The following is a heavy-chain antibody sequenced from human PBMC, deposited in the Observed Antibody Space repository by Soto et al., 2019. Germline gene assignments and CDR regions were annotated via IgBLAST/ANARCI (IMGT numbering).Heavy chain of an antibody. J-gene: IGHJ6*02. CDR1: GFTFRNYY. V-gene: IGHV3-13*05. Sequence: EVQLVESGGGLVQPGGSLRLSCAASGFTFRNYYMHWVRQGTGKGLEWVSGISAAGDPDYADSVEGRFTISRENAQNSFFLQMNSLRVGDTAVYYCDRTDRDFYGLDAGAKGPRSSSP. CDR3: DRTDRDFYGLDA. CDR2: ISAAGDP.